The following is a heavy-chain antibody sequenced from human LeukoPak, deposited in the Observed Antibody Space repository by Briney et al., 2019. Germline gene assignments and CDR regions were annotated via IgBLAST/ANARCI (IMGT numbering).Heavy chain of an antibody. J-gene: IGHJ4*02. V-gene: IGHV3-30*03. CDR2: ISYDGSNK. Sequence: QSGGSLRLSCAVSRFTFSDYGMHWVRQAPGKGLEWVAVISYDGSNKYYADSVKGRFTISRDNSRNTLYLQMNSLRAEDTAVYYCARGPHVLMVFAPFNYWGQGTLVTVSS. CDR1: RFTFSDYG. D-gene: IGHD2-8*01. CDR3: ARGPHVLMVFAPFNY.